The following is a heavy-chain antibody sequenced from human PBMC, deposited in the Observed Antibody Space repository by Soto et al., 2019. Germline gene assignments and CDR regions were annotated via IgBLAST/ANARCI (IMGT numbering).Heavy chain of an antibody. CDR3: ARAYGATWYFFGY. Sequence: GGSLRLSCAASGFTFNWCWMSWVRQAPGKGLEWVAVLFSGGDTKYGDSMKGRVTLSRDNSKNTLYLQMNNLRAEDTAVYYCARAYGATWYFFGYWGQGSMVTVSS. CDR1: GFTFNWCW. D-gene: IGHD6-13*01. J-gene: IGHJ4*02. CDR2: LFSGGDT. V-gene: IGHV3-66*01.